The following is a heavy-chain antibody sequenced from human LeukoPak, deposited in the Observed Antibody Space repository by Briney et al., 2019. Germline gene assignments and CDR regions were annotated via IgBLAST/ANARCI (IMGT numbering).Heavy chain of an antibody. CDR2: ISGYNGNT. CDR3: ARVSSSWYYFDY. CDR1: GFTFTSYG. Sequence: ASVKVPCXASGFTFTSYGFSWVRQAPGQGLEWMGWISGYNGNTNYAQKLQGRVAMNTDTSTSTAYMELRSLISDDTAIYYCARVSSSWYYFDYWGQGTLVTVSS. J-gene: IGHJ4*02. D-gene: IGHD6-13*01. V-gene: IGHV1-18*01.